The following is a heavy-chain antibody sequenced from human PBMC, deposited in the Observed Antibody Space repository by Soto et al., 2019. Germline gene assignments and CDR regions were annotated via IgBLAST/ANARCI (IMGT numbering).Heavy chain of an antibody. J-gene: IGHJ5*02. CDR1: GFTFTSYG. Sequence: GASVKVSCKASGFTFTSYGICWVRQAPGQGLEWMGWISAYNGNTNYAQKLQGRVTMTTDTSTSTAYMELRSLRSDDTAVYYCARCGSRGHYFPSPLSWFDPWGQGTLVTVSS. CDR3: ARCGSRGHYFPSPLSWFDP. CDR2: ISAYNGNT. D-gene: IGHD3-22*01. V-gene: IGHV1-18*01.